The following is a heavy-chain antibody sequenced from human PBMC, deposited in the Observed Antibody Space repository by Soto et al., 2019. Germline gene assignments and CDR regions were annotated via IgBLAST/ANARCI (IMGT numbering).Heavy chain of an antibody. J-gene: IGHJ6*02. V-gene: IGHV3-33*01. Sequence: PGGSLRLSCAASGFTFSSYGMHWVRQAPGKGLEWVAVIWYDGSNKYYADSVKGRSTISRDNSKNTLYLQMNSLRAEDTAVYYCARGDRLGSSWYRSYYYYGMDVWGQGTTVTVSS. CDR1: GFTFSSYG. D-gene: IGHD6-13*01. CDR3: ARGDRLGSSWYRSYYYYGMDV. CDR2: IWYDGSNK.